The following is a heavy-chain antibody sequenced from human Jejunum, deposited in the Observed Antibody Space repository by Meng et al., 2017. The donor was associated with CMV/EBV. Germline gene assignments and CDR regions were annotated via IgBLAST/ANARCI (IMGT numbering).Heavy chain of an antibody. J-gene: IGHJ4*02. CDR1: GYTFTGYY. D-gene: IGHD6-13*01. CDR3: ARDWEGSWAVFDY. Sequence: QLQRVQAGAEVKKPGASGKVSCKASGYTFTGYYRHWVRQAPGQGLEWMGWINPNSGGTNYAQKFQGWVTMTRDTSISTAYMELSRLRSDDTAVYYCARDWEGSWAVFDYWGQGTLVTVSS. V-gene: IGHV1-2*04. CDR2: INPNSGGT.